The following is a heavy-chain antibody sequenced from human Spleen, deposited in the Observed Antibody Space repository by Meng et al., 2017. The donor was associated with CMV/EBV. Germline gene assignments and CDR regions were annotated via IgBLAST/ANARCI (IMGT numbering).Heavy chain of an antibody. CDR2: ISSSSSYI. J-gene: IGHJ4*02. Sequence: GQLVESGGGRVKPWGSLRLSCAASGFTFSSYSMNWVRQAPGKGLEWVSSISSSSSYIYYADSVKGRFTISRDNAKNSLYLQMNSLRAKDTAVYYCARAVDESGSYGIDYWGQGTLVTVSS. V-gene: IGHV3-21*01. CDR1: GFTFSSYS. D-gene: IGHD1-26*01. CDR3: ARAVDESGSYGIDY.